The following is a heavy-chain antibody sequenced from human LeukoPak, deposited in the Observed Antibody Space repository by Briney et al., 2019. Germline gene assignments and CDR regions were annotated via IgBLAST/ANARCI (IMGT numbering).Heavy chain of an antibody. CDR3: ARQNSGWYRLMDY. J-gene: IGHJ4*02. D-gene: IGHD6-19*01. CDR1: GGSISSSSYY. CDR2: IYYSGST. Sequence: PSETLSLTCTVSGGSISSSSYYWGWICQPPGKGLEWIGSIYYSGSTYYNPSLKSRVTISVDTSKNQFSLKLSSVTAADTAVYYCARQNSGWYRLMDYWGQGTLVTVSS. V-gene: IGHV4-39*01.